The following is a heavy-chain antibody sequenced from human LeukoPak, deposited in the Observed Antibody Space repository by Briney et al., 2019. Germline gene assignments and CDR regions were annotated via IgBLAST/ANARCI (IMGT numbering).Heavy chain of an antibody. J-gene: IGHJ3*02. CDR2: INPSSGGT. CDR1: GYTFTAY. D-gene: IGHD2-21*01. Sequence: GASVKVSCKASGYTFTAYMHWVRQAPGQGLEWMGWINPSSGGTNYAQNFQGRVTMTRDTSISTAYMGLSRLTSDDTAVYYCARGWRSGAFDIWSQGTMVTVSS. V-gene: IGHV1-2*02. CDR3: ARGWRSGAFDI.